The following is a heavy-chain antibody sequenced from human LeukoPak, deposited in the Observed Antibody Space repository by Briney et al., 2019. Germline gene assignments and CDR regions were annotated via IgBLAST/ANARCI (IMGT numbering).Heavy chain of an antibody. CDR2: IIPIFGTA. CDR3: VRAPSEWLRVDNWFDP. Sequence: SVKVSCKASGGTFSSYAISWVRQAPGQGLEWMGGIIPIFGTANYAQKFQGRVTITADESTSTAYMELSSLRSEDTAVYYCVRAPSEWLRVDNWFDPWGQGTLVTVSS. J-gene: IGHJ5*02. D-gene: IGHD5-12*01. CDR1: GGTFSSYA. V-gene: IGHV1-69*01.